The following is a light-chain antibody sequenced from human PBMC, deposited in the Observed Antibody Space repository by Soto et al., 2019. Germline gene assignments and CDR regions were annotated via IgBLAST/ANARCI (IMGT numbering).Light chain of an antibody. V-gene: IGLV4-69*01. Sequence: QLVLTQSPSASASLGASVKLTCTLSSGHSCYAIAWHQQQPEKGPRYLMKLNSDGSHSKGDGIPDRFSGSSSGAERYLTISSLQSEDEADYYCQTWGTGIQAVFGGGTQLTVL. J-gene: IGLJ7*01. CDR1: SGHSCYA. CDR2: LNSDGSH. CDR3: QTWGTGIQAV.